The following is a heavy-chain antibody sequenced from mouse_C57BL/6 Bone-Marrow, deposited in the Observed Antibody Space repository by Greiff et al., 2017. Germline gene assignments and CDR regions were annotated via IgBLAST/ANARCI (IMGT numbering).Heavy chain of an antibody. CDR2: IDPETGDT. J-gene: IGHJ2*01. V-gene: IGHV14-4*01. D-gene: IGHD2-9*01. CDR3: TTRPYYGYDDGFDY. Sequence: EVKLQESGAELVRPGASVKLSCTASGFNIKDDYMHWVKQRPEQGLEWIGWIDPETGDTEYASKFQGKATITADTSSNTAYLQLSSLTSEDTAVYYCTTRPYYGYDDGFDYWGQGTTLTVSS. CDR1: GFNIKDDY.